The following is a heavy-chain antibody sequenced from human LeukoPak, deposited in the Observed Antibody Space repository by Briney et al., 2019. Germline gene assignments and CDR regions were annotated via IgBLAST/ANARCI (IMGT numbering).Heavy chain of an antibody. J-gene: IGHJ2*01. Sequence: PGGSLRLSCAASGFTFSYYYMTWIRQAPGKGLEWVSYISSSSSSYTNYADSVKGRFTISRDNAKNSLYLQMNSLRAEDTAVYYCARDNYGSGNYPRYFDLWGRGTLVTVSS. CDR1: GFTFSYYY. CDR3: ARDNYGSGNYPRYFDL. V-gene: IGHV3-11*06. CDR2: ISSSSSSYT. D-gene: IGHD3-10*01.